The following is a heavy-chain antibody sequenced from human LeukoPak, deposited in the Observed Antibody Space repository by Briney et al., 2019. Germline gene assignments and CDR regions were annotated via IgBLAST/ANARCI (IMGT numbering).Heavy chain of an antibody. Sequence: ASVKVSCKASGGTFSSYAISWVRQAPGQGLEWMGGIIPIFGTANYAQKFQGRVTITADESTSTAYMELSSLRSEDTAVYYCARPLGGGSYGPFDYWGQGTLVTVSS. CDR3: ARPLGGGSYGPFDY. CDR1: GGTFSSYA. V-gene: IGHV1-69*13. D-gene: IGHD1-26*01. J-gene: IGHJ4*02. CDR2: IIPIFGTA.